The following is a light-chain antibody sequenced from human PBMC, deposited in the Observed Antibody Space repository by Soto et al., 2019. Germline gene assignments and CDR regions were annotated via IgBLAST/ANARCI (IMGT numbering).Light chain of an antibody. V-gene: IGKV3-15*01. Sequence: EIVMTQSPATLSVSPGERVSLSCRPSRSVSSKLAWYQHKPGQAPRLLIHGASTRAAGISPRFSGSGSGTEFTLTISSLQSEDFAVYFCQQYNDWPRTFGQGTKVEIK. CDR1: RSVSSK. CDR2: GAS. CDR3: QQYNDWPRT. J-gene: IGKJ1*01.